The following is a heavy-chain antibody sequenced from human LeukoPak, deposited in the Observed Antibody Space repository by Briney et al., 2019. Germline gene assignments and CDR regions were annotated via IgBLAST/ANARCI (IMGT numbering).Heavy chain of an antibody. CDR3: AKGLQRYYFDY. Sequence: GGSLRLSCAASGFTFSSYGMHWVRQAPGKGLEWVAVISYDGSNKYYADSVKGRFTISRDNSKNTLYLQMNSLRAEDTAVYYCAKGLQRYYFDYWGQGTLVTVSS. V-gene: IGHV3-30*18. D-gene: IGHD1-1*01. CDR2: ISYDGSNK. J-gene: IGHJ4*02. CDR1: GFTFSSYG.